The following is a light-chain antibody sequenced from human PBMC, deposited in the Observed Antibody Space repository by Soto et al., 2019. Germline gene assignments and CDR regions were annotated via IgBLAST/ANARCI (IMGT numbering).Light chain of an antibody. CDR2: STS. CDR1: QSVNNN. CDR3: QQYHTWPLT. V-gene: IGKV3-15*01. J-gene: IGKJ4*01. Sequence: EIVMTQSPATLSVSPGEGATLSCRASQSVNNNLAWYQQTPGRAPRLLIYSTSTRAIDTADRFSGSGSETDFTLTVSSLQSEDFAVYYCQQYHTWPLTFGGGTKVDIK.